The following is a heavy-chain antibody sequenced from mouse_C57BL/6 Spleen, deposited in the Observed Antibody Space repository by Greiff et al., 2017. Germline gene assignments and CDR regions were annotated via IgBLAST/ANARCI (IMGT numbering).Heavy chain of an antibody. CDR3: TTSDSSGSDFDY. J-gene: IGHJ2*01. CDR2: IDPENGDT. V-gene: IGHV14-4*01. CDR1: GFNIKDDY. D-gene: IGHD3-2*02. Sequence: VQLQQSGAELVRPGASVKLSCTASGFNIKDDYMHWVKQRPEQGLEWIGWIDPENGDTEYASKFQGKATITADTSSNTAYLQLSSLTSEDTAVYYCTTSDSSGSDFDYWGQGTTLTVSS.